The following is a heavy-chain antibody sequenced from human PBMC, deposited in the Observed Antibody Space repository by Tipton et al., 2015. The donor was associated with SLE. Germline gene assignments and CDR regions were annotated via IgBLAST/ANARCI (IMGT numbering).Heavy chain of an antibody. V-gene: IGHV3-49*04. CDR2: ARVKAYGGTT. CDR1: GFTFADYA. J-gene: IGHJ3*01. Sequence: SLRLSCTTSGFTFADYAMSWVRQAPGKGLEWVGVARVKAYGGTTEYAASVQGRFTISRDDSRSVAYLQMNSLKTEDTAVYYCTTGRTLWGQGTLVSVSS. D-gene: IGHD3/OR15-3a*01. CDR3: TTGRTL.